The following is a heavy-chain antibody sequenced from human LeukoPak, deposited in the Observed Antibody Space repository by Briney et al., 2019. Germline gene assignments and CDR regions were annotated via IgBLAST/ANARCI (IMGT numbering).Heavy chain of an antibody. Sequence: GGSLRLSCATSGFTFSSYGIHWVRQAPGKGLEWVAFIRYDGSRKYYADSVKGRFTISRDNSKNTLYLQMNSLRAEDTAVYYCAKGGLVHPLHIWGQGTMVTVSS. CDR3: AKGGLVHPLHI. D-gene: IGHD3/OR15-3a*01. J-gene: IGHJ3*02. CDR1: GFTFSSYG. V-gene: IGHV3-30*02. CDR2: IRYDGSRK.